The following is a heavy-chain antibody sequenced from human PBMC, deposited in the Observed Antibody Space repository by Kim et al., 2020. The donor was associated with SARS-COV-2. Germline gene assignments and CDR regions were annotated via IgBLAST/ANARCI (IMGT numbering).Heavy chain of an antibody. J-gene: IGHJ3*02. CDR3: ARLFPAAHGAFDI. V-gene: IGHV5-51*01. Sequence: YSPAFQGQVTISADKTISTAYLQWSSLKASDTAMYYCARLFPAAHGAFDIWGQGTMVTVSS. D-gene: IGHD2-15*01.